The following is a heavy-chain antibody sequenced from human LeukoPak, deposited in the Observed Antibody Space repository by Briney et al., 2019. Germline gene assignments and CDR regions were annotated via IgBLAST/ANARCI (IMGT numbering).Heavy chain of an antibody. CDR1: GCSINNYY. J-gene: IGHJ3*01. D-gene: IGHD3-16*02. Sequence: SETLFLTCAVSGCSINNYYWTWIRQPPGKGLEWIGHIQSTGSTSYNPHLQSRVTIAIDKSKKQFSLNNSSVTAEDPAVYHCARLTEYQLTYRFYGFDYWGQGTRATVS. V-gene: IGHV4-4*09. CDR3: ARLTEYQLTYRFYGFDY. CDR2: IQSTGST.